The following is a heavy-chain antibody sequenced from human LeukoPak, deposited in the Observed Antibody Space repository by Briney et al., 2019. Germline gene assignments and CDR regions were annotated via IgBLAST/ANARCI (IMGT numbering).Heavy chain of an antibody. V-gene: IGHV3-7*01. CDR3: ARDSEDYYDSCSGHDY. Sequence: GGSLRLSCAASGFTFSSYWMSWVRQAPGKGLEWVANIKQDGSEKYYVDSVKGRFTISRDNAKNSLYLQMNSLRAEDTAVYYCARDSEDYYDSCSGHDYWGQGTLVTVSS. CDR2: IKQDGSEK. CDR1: GFTFSSYW. D-gene: IGHD3-22*01. J-gene: IGHJ4*02.